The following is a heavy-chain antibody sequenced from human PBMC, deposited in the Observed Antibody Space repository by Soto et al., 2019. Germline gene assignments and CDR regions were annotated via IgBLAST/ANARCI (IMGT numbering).Heavy chain of an antibody. J-gene: IGHJ5*02. CDR2: INPSSGGT. D-gene: IGHD6-19*01. Sequence: QVQLVQSGAEVKKSGASVKISCKASGYTFSDYYMHWVRQAPGQGLEWMGIINPSSGGTEFAQNFQGRVTMTRDTPTSTFYMELSRLRFEDTAVYYCATLGAGGAVAWGQGTLVTVSS. CDR1: GYTFSDYY. CDR3: ATLGAGGAVA. V-gene: IGHV1-46*01.